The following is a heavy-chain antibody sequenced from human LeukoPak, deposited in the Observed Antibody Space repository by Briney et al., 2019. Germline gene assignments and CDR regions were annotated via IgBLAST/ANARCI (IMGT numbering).Heavy chain of an antibody. Sequence: GGSLRLSCAASGFTFSSSAMTWVRQAPGKGLEWVSAVSGSGGSTYYANSVMGRLTISRDNSKNMLYLQMNSLRAEDTAVYYCAKARPTVVTRMCYFDYWGQGTLVTVSS. V-gene: IGHV3-23*01. CDR1: GFTFSSSA. CDR2: VSGSGGST. J-gene: IGHJ4*02. D-gene: IGHD4-23*01. CDR3: AKARPTVVTRMCYFDY.